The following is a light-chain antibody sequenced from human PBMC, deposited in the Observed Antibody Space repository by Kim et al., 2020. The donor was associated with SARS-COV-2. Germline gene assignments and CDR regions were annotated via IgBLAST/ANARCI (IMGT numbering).Light chain of an antibody. CDR3: QQYGSALYT. J-gene: IGKJ2*01. V-gene: IGKV3-20*01. Sequence: LSPGERATLPCRALQSFSSSNLAWYQQKPGQAPRLLIYSASRRATGIPDRFSGSGSGTDFTLTISRLEPEDSAVYYCQQYGSALYTFGQWTKLEI. CDR1: QSFSSSN. CDR2: SAS.